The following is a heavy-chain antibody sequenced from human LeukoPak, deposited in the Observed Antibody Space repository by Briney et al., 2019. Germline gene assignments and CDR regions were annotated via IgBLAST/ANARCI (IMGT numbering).Heavy chain of an antibody. CDR1: GFTFSSYS. Sequence: GGSLRLSCAASGFTFSSYSMSWVRQAPGKGLEWVGFIRSKAYGGTTEYAASVKGRFTISRDDSKSIAYLQMNSLKTEDTAVYYCTRDRWELLGLYYYYYYMDVWGKGTTVTISS. J-gene: IGHJ6*03. D-gene: IGHD1-26*01. V-gene: IGHV3-49*04. CDR3: TRDRWELLGLYYYYYYMDV. CDR2: IRSKAYGGTT.